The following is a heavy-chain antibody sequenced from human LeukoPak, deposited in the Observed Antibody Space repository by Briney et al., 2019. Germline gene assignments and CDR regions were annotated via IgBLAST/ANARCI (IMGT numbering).Heavy chain of an antibody. Sequence: PGRSLRLSCEASGFIFSSYAMHWVRQAPGKGLEWVAVISYDGSDKYYADSVKGRCTISRDTSKNTLFLQMSSLRAEDSAVYYCARDSQDTAMVTGAFDIWGQGTMVTVSS. CDR2: ISYDGSDK. CDR3: ARDSQDTAMVTGAFDI. CDR1: GFIFSSYA. V-gene: IGHV3-30-3*01. D-gene: IGHD5-18*01. J-gene: IGHJ3*02.